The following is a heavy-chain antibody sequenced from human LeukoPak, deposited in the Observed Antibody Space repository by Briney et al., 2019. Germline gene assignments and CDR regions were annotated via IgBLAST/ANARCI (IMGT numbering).Heavy chain of an antibody. V-gene: IGHV3-48*03. CDR2: ISSSGSTI. D-gene: IGHD1-14*01. J-gene: IGHJ4*02. Sequence: PGGSLRLSCAASGFTFSSYEMNWVRQAPGKGLEWVSYISSSGSTIYYADSVKGRFTISRDNAKNSLYLQMNSLRAEDTAVYYCAAAPLPHFYFDYWGQGTLVTVSS. CDR1: GFTFSSYE. CDR3: AAAPLPHFYFDY.